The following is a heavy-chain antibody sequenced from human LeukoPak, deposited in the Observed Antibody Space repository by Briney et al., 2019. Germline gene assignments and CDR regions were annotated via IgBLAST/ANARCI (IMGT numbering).Heavy chain of an antibody. CDR3: ARATPKNWWFDP. V-gene: IGHV1-2*02. CDR1: GYTFTGYY. J-gene: IGHJ5*02. Sequence: ASVKVSCKASGYTFTGYYMHWVRQAPGQGLEWMGWINPNSGGTNYAQKFQGRVTMTRDTSTSTAYMELSRLRSDDTAVYYCARATPKNWWFDPWGQGTLVTVSS. CDR2: INPNSGGT. D-gene: IGHD1-1*01.